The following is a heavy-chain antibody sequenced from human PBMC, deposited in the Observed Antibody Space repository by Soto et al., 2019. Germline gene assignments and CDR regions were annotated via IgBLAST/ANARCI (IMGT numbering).Heavy chain of an antibody. Sequence: SETLSLTLAVYGGSFSGYYWSWLRQPPGKGLEWIVEINHSRITNYNPSLKSRVTISVDTSKNQFSLQLSAVTAADTAVYYCARGWGRGQDQYYYYGMDVWGQGTTVTVS. J-gene: IGHJ6*02. CDR1: GGSFSGYY. CDR3: ARGWGRGQDQYYYYGMDV. D-gene: IGHD3-16*01. CDR2: INHSRIT. V-gene: IGHV4-34*01.